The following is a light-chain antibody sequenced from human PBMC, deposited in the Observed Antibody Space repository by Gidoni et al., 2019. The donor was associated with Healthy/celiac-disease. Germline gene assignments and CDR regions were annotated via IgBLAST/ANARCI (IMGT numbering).Light chain of an antibody. CDR1: KLGDKY. CDR3: QAWDSYVV. Sequence: YELTQPPSVSVSPGQTASITCSGDKLGDKYACWYQQKPGQSPVLVIYQDSKRPSGIPERFSGSNSGNTATLTISGTQAMDEADYYCQAWDSYVVFGGGTKLTVL. V-gene: IGLV3-1*01. J-gene: IGLJ2*01. CDR2: QDS.